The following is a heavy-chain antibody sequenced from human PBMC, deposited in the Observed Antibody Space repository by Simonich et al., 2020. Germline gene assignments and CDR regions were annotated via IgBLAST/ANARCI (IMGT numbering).Heavy chain of an antibody. V-gene: IGHV3-7*01. CDR3: AREYSSSSDPYWYFDL. J-gene: IGHJ2*01. D-gene: IGHD6-6*01. CDR2: NMQDGRKK. CDR1: GFPFSSYW. Sequence: EGQLVESGGGLVQPGGALRLSCEASGFPFSSYWMSWVRQAPGRGLEGEANNMQDGRKKDYVDSVKGRFTISGDNAKNSLYLQMNSLRAEDTAVYYCAREYSSSSDPYWYFDLWGRGTLVTVSS.